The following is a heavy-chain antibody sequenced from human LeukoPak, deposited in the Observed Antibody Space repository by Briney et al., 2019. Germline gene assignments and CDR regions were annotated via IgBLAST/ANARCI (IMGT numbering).Heavy chain of an antibody. Sequence: PGGSLRLSCAASGFTFSSYGMHWVRQAPGKGLEWVAVISYDGSNKYYADSVKGRFTISRDNSKNTLYLQMNSLRAEDTAVYYCAKRYPFGEDYFDYWGQGTLVTVSS. CDR3: AKRYPFGEDYFDY. J-gene: IGHJ4*02. D-gene: IGHD3-10*01. V-gene: IGHV3-30*18. CDR2: ISYDGSNK. CDR1: GFTFSSYG.